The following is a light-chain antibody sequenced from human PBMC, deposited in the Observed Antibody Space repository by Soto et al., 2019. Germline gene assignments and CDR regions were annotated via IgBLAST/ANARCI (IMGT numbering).Light chain of an antibody. CDR3: QQRGKWPST. J-gene: IGKJ2*02. CDR1: QSVDRA. CDR2: DAY. Sequence: EVVLTQSPDTLSWSPGETATLSCRARQSVDRAVAWYQQEVCQAPRLRIYDAYTRATGVGARFTGSGSATAFSLASTSLEPEYFAVYYCQQRGKWPSTFGPGTKVEMK. V-gene: IGKV3-11*01.